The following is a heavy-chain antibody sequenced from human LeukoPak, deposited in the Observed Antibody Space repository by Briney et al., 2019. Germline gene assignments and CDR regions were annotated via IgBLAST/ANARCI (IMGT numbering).Heavy chain of an antibody. D-gene: IGHD2-2*01. CDR1: GYTFTSYG. Sequence: ASVKVSCKASGYTFTSYGISWARQAPGQGLEWMGWISAYNGNTNYAQKLQGRVTMTTDTSTSTAYMELRSLRSDDTAVYYCARVPPALRSRSTYLNIDYWGQGTLVTVSS. CDR3: ARVPPALRSRSTYLNIDY. V-gene: IGHV1-18*01. CDR2: ISAYNGNT. J-gene: IGHJ4*02.